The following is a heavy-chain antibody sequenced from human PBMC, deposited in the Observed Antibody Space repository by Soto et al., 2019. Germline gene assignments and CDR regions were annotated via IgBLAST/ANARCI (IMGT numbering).Heavy chain of an antibody. V-gene: IGHV1-2*02. CDR1: GYTFTGYY. D-gene: IGHD4-4*01. CDR3: ARILLQQKYYYYNCMDV. Sequence: GASVKVSCKASGYTFTGYYMHWVRQAPGQGLEWMGWINPNSGGSNYAQKFQGRVTMTRDTSISTAYMELSRLRSDDTAVYYCARILLQQKYYYYNCMDVWGQGTTVTVSS. CDR2: INPNSGGS. J-gene: IGHJ6*02.